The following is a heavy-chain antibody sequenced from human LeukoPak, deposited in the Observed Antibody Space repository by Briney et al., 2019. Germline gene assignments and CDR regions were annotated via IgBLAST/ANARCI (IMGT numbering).Heavy chain of an antibody. Sequence: GGSLRLSCAASEFTFSNYWMSWVRQAPGKGLEWVANINQDGGEKYYVDSVKGRFTISRDNAKNSLYLQMNSLRAEDTAVYYCARDGDSSGYGYWGQGTLVTVSS. CDR3: ARDGDSSGYGY. D-gene: IGHD3-22*01. V-gene: IGHV3-7*01. J-gene: IGHJ4*02. CDR1: EFTFSNYW. CDR2: INQDGGEK.